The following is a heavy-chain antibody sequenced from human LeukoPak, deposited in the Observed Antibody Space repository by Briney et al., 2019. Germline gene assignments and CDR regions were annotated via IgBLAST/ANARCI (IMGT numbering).Heavy chain of an antibody. CDR3: ARGRWFGELNWFDP. CDR2: INAGNGNT. CDR1: GYTFTSYA. D-gene: IGHD3-10*01. J-gene: IGHJ5*02. Sequence: VALVKVSCKASGYTFTSYAMHWVRQAPGQRLEWMGWINAGNGNTKYSQKFQGRVTITRDTSASTAYMELSSLRSEDTAVYYCARGRWFGELNWFDPWGQGTLVTVSS. V-gene: IGHV1-3*01.